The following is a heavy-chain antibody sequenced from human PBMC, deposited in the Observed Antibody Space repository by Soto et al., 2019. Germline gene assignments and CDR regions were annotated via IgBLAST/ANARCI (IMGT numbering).Heavy chain of an antibody. CDR1: AFSLSTGGVG. CDR3: IQSRCGGDCLQSYASYYYYGMDV. D-gene: IGHD2-21*02. J-gene: IGHJ6*02. V-gene: IGHV2-5*02. Sequence: QITLKESGPTLVKPTQTLTLTCTFSAFSLSTGGVGVGWIRQPPGKALEWLALIYWDDDKRYSPSLRSRLTITKDTSKTQVVLTMTNMDTVDTATYYCIQSRCGGDCLQSYASYYYYGMDVWGQGTTVTVSS. CDR2: IYWDDDK.